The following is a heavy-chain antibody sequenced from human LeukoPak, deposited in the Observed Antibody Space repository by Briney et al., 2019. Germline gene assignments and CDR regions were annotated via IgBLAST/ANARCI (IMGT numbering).Heavy chain of an antibody. CDR3: ARQNYGAAPLRY. J-gene: IGHJ4*02. CDR1: GGSFSGYY. CDR2: INHSGRT. V-gene: IGHV4-34*01. D-gene: IGHD4/OR15-4a*01. Sequence: KPSETLSLTCAVYGGSFSGYYWSWIRQPPGKGLEWIGEINHSGRTNYNPSLKSRVTISVDTSKNQFSLKLSSVTAADTAVYYCARQNYGAAPLRYWGQGTLVTVSS.